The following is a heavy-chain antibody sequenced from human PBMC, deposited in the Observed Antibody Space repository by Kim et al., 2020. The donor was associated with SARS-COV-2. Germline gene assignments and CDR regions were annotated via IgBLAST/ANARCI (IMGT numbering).Heavy chain of an antibody. J-gene: IGHJ2*01. CDR1: GFTFSSYA. CDR2: ISDSGGGT. CDR3: ASNPWYSGAYFEH. D-gene: IGHD1-26*01. Sequence: GGSLRLSCAASGFTFSSYAMSWVRQAPGKGLEWVSGISDSGGGTSYADSVKGRFTISRDNSKNTLYLQMSSLRAEDTAVYYCASNPWYSGAYFEHGGLGT. V-gene: IGHV3-23*01.